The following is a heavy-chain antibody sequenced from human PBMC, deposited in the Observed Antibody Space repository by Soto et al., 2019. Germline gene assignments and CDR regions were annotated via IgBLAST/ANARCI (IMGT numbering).Heavy chain of an antibody. CDR3: ARGRSGDKVDY. J-gene: IGHJ4*02. D-gene: IGHD7-27*01. CDR1: GGSISGAAYC. Sequence: QVQLQESGPRLVSPSQTLSLTCTVSGGSISGAAYCWSWIRQSPDKGLEWIGHIYDGGTTYSSPSLKGRVTISADTSETQFSLKLNSVSAADTAVYYCARGRSGDKVDYWGQGIQVTVSS. V-gene: IGHV4-30-4*01. CDR2: IYDGGTT.